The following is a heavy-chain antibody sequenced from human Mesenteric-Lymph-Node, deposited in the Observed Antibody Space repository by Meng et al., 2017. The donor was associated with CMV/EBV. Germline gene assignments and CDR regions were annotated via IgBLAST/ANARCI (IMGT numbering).Heavy chain of an antibody. J-gene: IGHJ4*02. CDR3: ARGTGTLDY. Sequence: TCASSGDSVSNDGAAWNWFRQSPSRGLEWLGRTYYRSKWYEDYAVSVKDRLTINPDTSKNQFSLQLNSVTPEDTALYYCARGTGTLDYWGQGTLVTVSS. CDR2: TYYRSKWYE. V-gene: IGHV6-1*01. D-gene: IGHD1-7*01. CDR1: GDSVSNDGAA.